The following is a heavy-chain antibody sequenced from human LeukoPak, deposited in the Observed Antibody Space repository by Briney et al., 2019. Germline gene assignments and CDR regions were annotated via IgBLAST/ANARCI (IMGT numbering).Heavy chain of an antibody. J-gene: IGHJ4*02. V-gene: IGHV4-39*01. D-gene: IGHD3-22*01. CDR1: GGSISSSSYY. CDR3: ATYYDSSGYYSGN. Sequence: SETLSLTCTVSGGSISSSSYYWGWIRQPPGKGLEWIGSIYYSGSTYYNPSLKSRVTISVDTSKNQFSLKLSSVTAADTAVYYCATYYDSSGYYSGNWGQGTLVTVSS. CDR2: IYYSGST.